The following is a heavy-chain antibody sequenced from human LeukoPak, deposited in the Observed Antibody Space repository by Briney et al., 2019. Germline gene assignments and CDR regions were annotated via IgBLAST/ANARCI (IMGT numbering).Heavy chain of an antibody. CDR1: GYTFTSYG. V-gene: IGHV1-18*01. CDR3: ARVGDILTGYADAFDI. CDR2: ISAYNGST. D-gene: IGHD3-9*01. Sequence: ASVKVSCKASGYTFTSYGISWVRQAPGQGLEWMGWISAYNGSTNYAQKLQGRVTMTTDTSTSTAYMELRSLRSDDTAVYYCARVGDILTGYADAFDIWGQGTMVTVSS. J-gene: IGHJ3*02.